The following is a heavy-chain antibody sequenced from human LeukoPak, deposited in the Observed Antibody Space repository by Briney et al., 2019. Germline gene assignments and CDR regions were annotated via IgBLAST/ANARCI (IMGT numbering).Heavy chain of an antibody. J-gene: IGHJ4*02. V-gene: IGHV4-38-2*02. D-gene: IGHD3-10*01. CDR3: ARRPSGSGWIDY. CDR1: GYSISNGYY. CDR2: LYHSGGT. Sequence: SETLSLTCTVSGYSISNGYYWSWIRQPPGKGLEWIGSLYHSGGTFYNPSFKSRVTISVDTSKNQFSLKLTSVTAADTAVYYCARRPSGSGWIDYWGQGTLVTVPS.